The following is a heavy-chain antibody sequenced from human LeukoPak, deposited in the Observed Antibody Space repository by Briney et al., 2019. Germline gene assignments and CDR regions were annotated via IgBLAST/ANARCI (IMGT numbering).Heavy chain of an antibody. V-gene: IGHV3-23*01. D-gene: IGHD6-19*01. J-gene: IGHJ4*02. CDR1: GFTFSSFA. Sequence: PGGSLRLSCAASGFTFSSFAMSWVRQAPGKGLEWVSDSTNGFGTFYADSVKGRFTVSRDNSKNTVYLQMNSLTVEDTAVYYCAKDPEDNSGWYGPDYWGQGTLVTVSS. CDR3: AKDPEDNSGWYGPDY. CDR2: STNGFGT.